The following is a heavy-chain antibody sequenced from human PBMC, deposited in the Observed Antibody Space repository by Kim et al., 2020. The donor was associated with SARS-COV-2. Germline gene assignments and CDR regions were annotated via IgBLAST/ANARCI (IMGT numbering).Heavy chain of an antibody. D-gene: IGHD2-21*01. Sequence: GGSLRLSCAASGFTFTKVWLSWVRQAPGKGLEWVGRIRSKVDGGTADYAAPVKGRFTISRDDSKNTLYLQMNGLRAEDTAFYHCTTDYERIGGLCDGETCYPASHWGQGTLVTGSS. J-gene: IGHJ4*02. CDR3: TTDYERIGGLCDGETCYPASH. CDR2: IRSKVDGGTA. V-gene: IGHV3-15*01. CDR1: GFTFTKVW.